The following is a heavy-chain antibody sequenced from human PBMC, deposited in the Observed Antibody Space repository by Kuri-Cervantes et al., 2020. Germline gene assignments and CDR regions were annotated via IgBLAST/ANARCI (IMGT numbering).Heavy chain of an antibody. V-gene: IGHV3-21*01. J-gene: IGHJ5*02. CDR2: ISSSSSYI. CDR3: ARIGTGYKFRFDP. Sequence: LSLTCAASGFTFSSYSMNWVRQAPGKGLEWVSSISSSSSYIYYADSVKGRFTISRDNAKNSLYLQMNSLRAEDTAVYYCARIGTGYKFRFDPWGQGTLVTVSS. CDR1: GFTFSSYS. D-gene: IGHD3-9*01.